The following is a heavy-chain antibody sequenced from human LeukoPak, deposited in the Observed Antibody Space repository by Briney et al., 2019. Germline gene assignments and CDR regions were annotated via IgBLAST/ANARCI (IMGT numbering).Heavy chain of an antibody. Sequence: PGESLRLTCAASGLTISSNYMNWVRQPPRKGLEWVSGIYTDETTNYSASVKGRFTISRDNSQNAVYLQMKFLRAEDPAVYYCARDRGLGYCSGASCPHGLDVWGQGTTVTVSS. D-gene: IGHD2-15*01. CDR3: ARDRGLGYCSGASCPHGLDV. V-gene: IGHV3-66*01. CDR1: GLTISSNY. J-gene: IGHJ6*02. CDR2: IYTDETT.